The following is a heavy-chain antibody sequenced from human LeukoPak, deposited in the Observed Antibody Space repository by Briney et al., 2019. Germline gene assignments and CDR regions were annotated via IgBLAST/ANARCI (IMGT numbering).Heavy chain of an antibody. CDR1: GDSISSGDYY. V-gene: IGHV4-61*02. J-gene: IGHJ4*02. Sequence: SETLSLTCTVSGDSISSGDYYWSWIRQPAGKGLEWIGRIYTSGSTNYNPSLKSRVTISVDTSKNQFSLKLSSVTAADTAVYYCARGVVIAPQTFDYWGQGTLVTVSS. CDR2: IYTSGST. CDR3: ARGVVIAPQTFDY. D-gene: IGHD2-21*01.